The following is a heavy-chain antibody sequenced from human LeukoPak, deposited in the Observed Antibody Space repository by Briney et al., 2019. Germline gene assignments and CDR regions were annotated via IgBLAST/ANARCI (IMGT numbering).Heavy chain of an antibody. Sequence: SETLSLTCTVAGGSISNSRNYWGWMRQTPGKGLEWIGRIYTSGSTYYNPSLKSRVTISADTSKNQFSLNVSSVTAADTAVYYCARATSSYFYYMDVWGKGTTVTISS. D-gene: IGHD5-12*01. CDR1: GGSISNSRNY. V-gene: IGHV4-39*07. CDR3: ARATSSYFYYMDV. J-gene: IGHJ6*03. CDR2: IYTSGST.